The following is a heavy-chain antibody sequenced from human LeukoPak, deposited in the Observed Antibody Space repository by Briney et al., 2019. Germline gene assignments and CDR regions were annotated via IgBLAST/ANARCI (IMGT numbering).Heavy chain of an antibody. CDR1: GGSISSYY. CDR2: IYYSGST. V-gene: IGHV4-39*01. Sequence: SETLSLTCTVSGGSISSYYWGWIRQPPGKGLEWIGSIYYSGSTYYNPSLKSRVTISVDTSKNQFSLKLSSVTAADTAVYYCASLLPYYYDSSSSDYWGQGTLVTVSS. D-gene: IGHD3-22*01. CDR3: ASLLPYYYDSSSSDY. J-gene: IGHJ4*02.